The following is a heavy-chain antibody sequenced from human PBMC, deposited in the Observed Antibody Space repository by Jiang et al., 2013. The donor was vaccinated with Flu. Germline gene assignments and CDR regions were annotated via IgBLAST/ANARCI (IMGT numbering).Heavy chain of an antibody. CDR1: GGSFSGYY. CDR2: INHSGST. Sequence: LLKPSETLSLTCAVYGGSFSGYYWSWIRQPPGKGLEWIGEINHSGSTNYNPSLKSRVTISVDTSKNQFSLKLSSVTAADTAVYYCARGSSGWYATYYFDYWGQGTLVTVSS. D-gene: IGHD6-19*01. V-gene: IGHV4-34*01. J-gene: IGHJ4*02. CDR3: ARGSSGWYATYYFDY.